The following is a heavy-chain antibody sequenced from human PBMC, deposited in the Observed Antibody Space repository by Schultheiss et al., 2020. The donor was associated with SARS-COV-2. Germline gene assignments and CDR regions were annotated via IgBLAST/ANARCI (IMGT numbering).Heavy chain of an antibody. CDR1: GFTFSSYA. D-gene: IGHD2-2*01. Sequence: GESLKISCAASGFTFSSYAMHWVRQASGKGLEWVGRIRSKANSYATAYAASVKGRFTISRDDSKNTAYLQMNSLKTEDTAVYYCTSRYCSSTSCPFDYWGQGTLVTVSS. J-gene: IGHJ4*02. CDR3: TSRYCSSTSCPFDY. V-gene: IGHV3-73*01. CDR2: IRSKANSYAT.